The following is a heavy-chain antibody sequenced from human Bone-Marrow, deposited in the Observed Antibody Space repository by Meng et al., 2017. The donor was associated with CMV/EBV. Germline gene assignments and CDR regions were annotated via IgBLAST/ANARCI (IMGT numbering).Heavy chain of an antibody. D-gene: IGHD1-26*01. Sequence: SVKVSCKASGGTFSSYAISWVRQAPGQGLEWMGGIIPILGIANYAQKFQGRVTITADKSTSTAYMELSSLRSEDTAVYYCARDRIVGATRQFDNWGQGTLVTVSS. CDR3: ARDRIVGATRQFDN. CDR2: IIPILGIA. J-gene: IGHJ4*02. CDR1: GGTFSSYA. V-gene: IGHV1-69*10.